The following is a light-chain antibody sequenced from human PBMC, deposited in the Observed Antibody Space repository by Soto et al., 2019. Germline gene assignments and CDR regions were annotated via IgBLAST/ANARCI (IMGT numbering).Light chain of an antibody. CDR1: QRVNSN. CDR2: GAS. CDR3: QQYNNWPTRT. V-gene: IGKV3-15*01. J-gene: IGKJ1*01. Sequence: IVMTQSPATLSVSPGERATLSCRASQRVNSNVAWYQQKPCQSPRLLVYGASTRAAGVPARFSGSGSGTEFTLTISSLQSEDFAVYYCQQYNNWPTRTFGQGTKVDIK.